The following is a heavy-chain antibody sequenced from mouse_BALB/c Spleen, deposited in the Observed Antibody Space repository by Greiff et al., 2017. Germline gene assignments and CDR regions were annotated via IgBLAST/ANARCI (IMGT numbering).Heavy chain of an antibody. J-gene: IGHJ1*01. CDR3: ARYGNYWYFDV. CDR2: INPYYGST. V-gene: IGHV1-39*01. D-gene: IGHD2-1*01. Sequence: EVQLQQTGPELVKPGASVKISCKASGYSFTDYIMLWVKQSHGKSLEWIGNINPYYGSTSYNLKFKGKATLTVDKSSSTAYMQLNSLTSEDSAVYYCARYGNYWYFDVWGAGTTVTVSS. CDR1: GYSFTDYI.